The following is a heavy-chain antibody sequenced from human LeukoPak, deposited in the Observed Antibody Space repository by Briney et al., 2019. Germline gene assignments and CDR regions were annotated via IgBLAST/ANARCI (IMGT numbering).Heavy chain of an antibody. D-gene: IGHD3-9*01. V-gene: IGHV3-64*01. CDR1: GFTFSIYT. CDR2: ITGNGGST. CDR3: ARERAGYYFDC. J-gene: IGHJ4*02. Sequence: GGSLRLSCAAPGFTFSIYTMHWVRQAPGKGLEYVSVITGNGGSTSYANSVKGRFTISRDNSKNTLYLQMGSLRAEDMAVYYCARERAGYYFDCWGQGTLVTVSS.